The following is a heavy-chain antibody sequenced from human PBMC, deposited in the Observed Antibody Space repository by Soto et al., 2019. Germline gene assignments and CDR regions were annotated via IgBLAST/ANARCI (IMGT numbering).Heavy chain of an antibody. J-gene: IGHJ4*02. D-gene: IGHD1-7*01. Sequence: SVKVSCKASGGTFSTFPINWVRRAPGQGLEWMGAILPVSGTTNYAQKFQGRVTFSADESTTTAYMEVSSLRSEDTAVYYCARDRTGTTLGYFDYWGQGTRVTVSS. V-gene: IGHV1-69*13. CDR3: ARDRTGTTLGYFDY. CDR1: GGTFSTFP. CDR2: ILPVSGTT.